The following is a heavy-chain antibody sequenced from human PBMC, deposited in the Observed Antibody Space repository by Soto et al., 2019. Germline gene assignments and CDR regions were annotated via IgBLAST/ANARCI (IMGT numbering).Heavy chain of an antibody. CDR1: GGSISSYY. Sequence: PSETLSLTCTVSGGSISSYYWSWIRQPPGKGLEWIGYIYYSGSTNYNPSLKSRVTISVDTSKNQFSLKLSSVTAADTAVYYCAKAPHSSGWRGYYYYGMDVWGQGTTVTVSS. CDR3: AKAPHSSGWRGYYYYGMDV. J-gene: IGHJ6*02. V-gene: IGHV4-59*01. CDR2: IYYSGST. D-gene: IGHD6-19*01.